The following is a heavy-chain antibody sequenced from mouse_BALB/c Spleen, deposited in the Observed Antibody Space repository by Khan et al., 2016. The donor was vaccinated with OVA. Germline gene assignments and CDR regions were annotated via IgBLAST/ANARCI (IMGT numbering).Heavy chain of an antibody. CDR1: GYMFTSYW. CDR2: IYPGDGDT. V-gene: IGHV1-87*01. J-gene: IGHJ4*01. CDR3: ARDGSRDAMDY. D-gene: IGHD1-1*01. Sequence: QVQLQQSGAELARPGASVKLSCKASGYMFTSYWMQWVKQRPGQGLEWIGAIYPGDGDTRYTQKFKGKATLTADKSSSTAYMQLSSLASEDSAVYYCARDGSRDAMDYWGQGTSVTVSS.